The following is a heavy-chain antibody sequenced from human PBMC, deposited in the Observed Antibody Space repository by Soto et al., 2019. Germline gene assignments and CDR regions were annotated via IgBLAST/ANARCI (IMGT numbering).Heavy chain of an antibody. CDR3: ARGSTTEKVDS. CDR1: GGSISSSYW. V-gene: IGHV4-4*02. J-gene: IGHJ4*02. Sequence: TSETLSLTCGVSGGSISSSYWWSWVRQPPGKGLEWIGEIHHSGSTNYNPSLKSRVTISADTSKNQFSLKLTSVTAADTAVYYCARGSTTEKVDSWGQGTLVTVSS. D-gene: IGHD4-17*01. CDR2: IHHSGST.